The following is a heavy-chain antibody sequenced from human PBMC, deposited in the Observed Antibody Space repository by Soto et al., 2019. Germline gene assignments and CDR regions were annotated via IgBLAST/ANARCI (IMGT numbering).Heavy chain of an antibody. CDR1: GFTFSMSG. CDR3: AKEESSGWYRTADY. Sequence: QAQLVESGGGVVQPGRSLRLSCAASGFTFSMSGMHWVRQAPGEGLEWVGVIYYDGSEQYYGDSVKGRFTISRDNSKNTLYLQMNSLREEDTAVYYCAKEESSGWYRTADYWGQGTLVTVSS. V-gene: IGHV3-30*18. CDR2: IYYDGSEQ. D-gene: IGHD6-19*01. J-gene: IGHJ4*02.